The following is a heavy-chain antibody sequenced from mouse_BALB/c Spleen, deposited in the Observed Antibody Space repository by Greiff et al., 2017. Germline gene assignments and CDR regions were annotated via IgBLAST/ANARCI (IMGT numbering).Heavy chain of an antibody. Sequence: DVMLVESGGGLVQPGGSLRLSCATSGFTFTDYYMSWVRQPPGKALEWLGFIRNKANGYTTEYSASVKGRFTISRDNSQSILYLQMNTLRAEDSATYYCARDLPDGLDYWGQGTTLTVSS. CDR1: GFTFTDYY. J-gene: IGHJ2*01. D-gene: IGHD2-3*01. CDR3: ARDLPDGLDY. CDR2: IRNKANGYTT. V-gene: IGHV7-3*02.